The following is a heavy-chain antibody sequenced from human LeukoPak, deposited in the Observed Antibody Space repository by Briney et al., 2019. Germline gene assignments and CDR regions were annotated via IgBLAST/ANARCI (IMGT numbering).Heavy chain of an antibody. CDR2: MHPGNGNT. Sequence: ASVTVSCTASGYRFISNYIQWVRQAPGLGPQWMGWMHPGNGNTRYAEKFQGRVTMTRDTSINTAYMDLSSLTSDDTAVYYCAREGSYCVGGDCYSFDFWGQGTLVTVSS. CDR3: AREGSYCVGGDCYSFDF. CDR1: GYRFISNY. D-gene: IGHD2-21*02. J-gene: IGHJ4*02. V-gene: IGHV1-2*02.